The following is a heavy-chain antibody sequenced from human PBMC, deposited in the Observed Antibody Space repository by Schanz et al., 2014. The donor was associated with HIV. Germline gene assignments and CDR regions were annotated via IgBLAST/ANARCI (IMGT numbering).Heavy chain of an antibody. CDR3: ARGPLWDRSGYPEYNYYNYHGMDV. CDR1: EGTFNSYS. Sequence: QEQLVQSGPEVRRPGSSVKVSCKASEGTFNSYSISWVRQAPGQGLEWMGGIIPVFGTPKYAQKFQDRVTITADKSTKTVYMELGSLGSDDTAVYSCARGPLWDRSGYPEYNYYNYHGMDVWGQGTAVTVTS. J-gene: IGHJ6*02. V-gene: IGHV1-69*06. CDR2: IIPVFGTP. D-gene: IGHD3-22*01.